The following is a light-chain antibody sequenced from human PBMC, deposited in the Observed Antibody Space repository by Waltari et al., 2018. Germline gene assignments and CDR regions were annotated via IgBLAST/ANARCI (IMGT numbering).Light chain of an antibody. CDR1: QSVSSS. CDR2: DAS. Sequence: IVLTQSSATLSLSLGERATLSCRASQSVSSSLVWYQQKPGQAPRLLIYDASKRATVNTARFSGSGSGTDFTLNTSSLEPEDFADYYCQLRTTWPPTLAFGGGTKVEVK. CDR3: QLRTTWPPTLA. V-gene: IGKV3-11*01. J-gene: IGKJ4*01.